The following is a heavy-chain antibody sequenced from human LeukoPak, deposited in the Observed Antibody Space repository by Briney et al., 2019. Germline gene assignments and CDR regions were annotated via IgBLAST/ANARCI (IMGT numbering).Heavy chain of an antibody. CDR1: GYSISSGYY. CDR2: IYHSGST. Sequence: SETLSRTCAVSGYSISSGYYWGWIRQPPGKGLEWIGSIYHSGSTYYNPSLKSRVTISVDTSKNQFSLKLSSVTAADTAVYYCARDLGARGWPPDYWGQGTLVTVSS. J-gene: IGHJ4*02. V-gene: IGHV4-38-2*02. CDR3: ARDLGARGWPPDY. D-gene: IGHD6-19*01.